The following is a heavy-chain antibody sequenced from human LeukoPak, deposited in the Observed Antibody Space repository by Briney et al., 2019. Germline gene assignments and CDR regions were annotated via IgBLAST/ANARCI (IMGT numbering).Heavy chain of an antibody. J-gene: IGHJ4*02. CDR1: GYTFTGYY. D-gene: IGHD6-13*01. CDR2: INPNSGGT. Sequence: ASVKVSCKASGYTFTGYYIHWVRQAPRQGLEWMGRINPNSGGTNFPQKFQGRVTMTRDTSVSTAYMELSRLRSDDTAVYYCAREAAAAEVFDYWGQGTLVTVSS. CDR3: AREAAAAEVFDY. V-gene: IGHV1-2*06.